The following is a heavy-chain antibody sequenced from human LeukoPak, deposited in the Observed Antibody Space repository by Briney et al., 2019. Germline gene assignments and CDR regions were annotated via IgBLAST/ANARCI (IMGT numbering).Heavy chain of an antibody. Sequence: SETLSLTCTVSGGSISSYYWSWIRQPPGKGLEGMGNIYYSGSTNYNPSLKRRVTISVDTSKTQFSLKLSSVAAADTAVYYCARVAVAGTWAFDIWGQGTMVTVSS. D-gene: IGHD6-19*01. CDR1: GGSISSYY. CDR2: IYYSGST. CDR3: ARVAVAGTWAFDI. J-gene: IGHJ3*02. V-gene: IGHV4-59*01.